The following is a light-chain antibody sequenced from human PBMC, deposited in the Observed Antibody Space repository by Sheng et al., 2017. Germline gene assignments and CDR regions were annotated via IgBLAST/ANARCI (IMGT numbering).Light chain of an antibody. CDR3: QQYSSSPFT. J-gene: IGKJ4*01. CDR1: QSVSRSY. V-gene: IGKV3-20*01. Sequence: EIVLTQSPGALSLSPGERATLSCRASQSVSRSYLAWYQQKPGQAPRLLIRGASSRATGSPDRFSGSGSGTDFTLTISRLEPEDFAVYYCQQYSSSPFTFGGGTKVEIK. CDR2: GAS.